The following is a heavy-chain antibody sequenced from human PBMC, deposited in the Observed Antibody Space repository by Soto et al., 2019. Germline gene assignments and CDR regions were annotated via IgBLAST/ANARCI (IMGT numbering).Heavy chain of an antibody. J-gene: IGHJ5*02. CDR2: IYPGDSDT. V-gene: IGHV5-51*01. CDR3: ARWDYDILTGYYSANNWFDP. D-gene: IGHD3-9*01. Sequence: GESLKISCKGSGYSFTSYWIGWVRQMPGKGLEWMGIIYPGDSDTRYSPSFQGQVTISADKSISTAYLQWSSLKASDTAMYYCARWDYDILTGYYSANNWFDPWGQGTLVTVSS. CDR1: GYSFTSYW.